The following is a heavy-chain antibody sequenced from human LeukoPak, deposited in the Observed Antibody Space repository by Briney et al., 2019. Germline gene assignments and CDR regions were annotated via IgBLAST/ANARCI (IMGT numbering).Heavy chain of an antibody. D-gene: IGHD3-3*01. J-gene: IGHJ4*02. Sequence: PGGSLRLSCAASGFTFSSYSMNWVRQAPGKGLEWVSSISSSSSYIYYADSVKGRFTISRDNAKNSLYLQMNSLRAEDTAVYYCARDRYYDFWSGPPPNDYWGQGTLVTVSS. CDR2: ISSSSSYI. V-gene: IGHV3-21*01. CDR1: GFTFSSYS. CDR3: ARDRYYDFWSGPPPNDY.